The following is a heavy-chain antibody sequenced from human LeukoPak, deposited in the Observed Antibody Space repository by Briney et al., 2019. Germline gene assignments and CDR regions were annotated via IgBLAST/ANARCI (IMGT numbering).Heavy chain of an antibody. Sequence: PGGSLRLSCAASGFTFSSYSMNWVRQAPGKGLVWVSRINSDGSSTSYADSVKGRFTISRDNAKNTLYLQMNSLRAEDTAVYYCAATYYYDTYFDYWGQGTLVTVSS. J-gene: IGHJ4*02. D-gene: IGHD3-22*01. CDR3: AATYYYDTYFDY. CDR2: INSDGSST. CDR1: GFTFSSYS. V-gene: IGHV3-74*01.